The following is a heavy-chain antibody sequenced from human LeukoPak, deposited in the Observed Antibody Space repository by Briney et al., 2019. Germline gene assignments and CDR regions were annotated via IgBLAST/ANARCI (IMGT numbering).Heavy chain of an antibody. V-gene: IGHV3-30-3*01. D-gene: IGHD5-18*01. Sequence: GGSLRLSCAAPGFTFSSYAMHWVRQAPGKGLEWVAVISYDGSNKYYADSVKGRFTISRDNSKNTLYLQMNSLRAEDTAVYYCAREWIQLWLHAFDIWGQGTMVTVSS. J-gene: IGHJ3*02. CDR2: ISYDGSNK. CDR3: AREWIQLWLHAFDI. CDR1: GFTFSSYA.